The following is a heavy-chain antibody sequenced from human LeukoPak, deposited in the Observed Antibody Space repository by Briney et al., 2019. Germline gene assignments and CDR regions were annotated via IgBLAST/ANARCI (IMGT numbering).Heavy chain of an antibody. CDR1: GSTFSSYA. V-gene: IGHV3-23*01. Sequence: GGSLRLSCAASGSTFSSYAMSWVRQAPGKGLEWVSAISGSGGSTYYADSVKGRFTISRDNSKNTLYLQMNSLRAEDTAVYYCAKRDVTGSFYYYYMDVWGKGTTVTVSS. CDR2: ISGSGGST. D-gene: IGHD3-10*01. J-gene: IGHJ6*03. CDR3: AKRDVTGSFYYYYMDV.